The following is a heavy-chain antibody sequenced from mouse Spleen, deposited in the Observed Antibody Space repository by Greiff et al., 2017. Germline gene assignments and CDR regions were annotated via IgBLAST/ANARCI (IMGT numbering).Heavy chain of an antibody. CDR3: ARGGSYAMDY. V-gene: IGHV1-59*01. Sequence: QVQLQQSGAELVRPGTSVKLSCKASGYTFTSYWMHWVKQRPGQGLEWIGVIDPSDSYTNYNQKFKGKATLTVDTSSSTAYMQLSSLTSEDSAVYYCARGGSYAMDYWGQGTSVTVSS. J-gene: IGHJ4*01. CDR2: IDPSDSYT. CDR1: GYTFTSYW.